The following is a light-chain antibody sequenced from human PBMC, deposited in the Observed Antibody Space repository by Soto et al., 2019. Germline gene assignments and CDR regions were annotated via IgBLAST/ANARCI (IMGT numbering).Light chain of an antibody. CDR1: SSDVGAYDF. CDR3: SSYTTSNTQL. CDR2: QVT. J-gene: IGLJ2*01. V-gene: IGLV2-8*01. Sequence: QSALTQPPSASGSPGQSVTISCTGTSSDVGAYDFVSWFQQHPGKAPKLIIYQVTKRPSGVPYRFSGSKSGNTASLTVSGLQAEDEADYYCSSYTTSNTQLFGGGTQLTVL.